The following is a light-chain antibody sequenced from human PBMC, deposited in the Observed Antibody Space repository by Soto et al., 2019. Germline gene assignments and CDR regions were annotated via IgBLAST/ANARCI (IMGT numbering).Light chain of an antibody. CDR3: KLYNSDSEA. CDR2: KXS. J-gene: IGKJ1*01. V-gene: IGKV1-5*03. CDR1: QAISSW. Sequence: ENQMTQAPSTPSGSLGGRRTINFPGRQAISSWLDWFSQKPWKTPKPLIHKXSTRKSGVPSRFSDRGNGTKLPXXLXCLAPDDFGTYSCKLYNSDSEAFCQGTMVDLK.